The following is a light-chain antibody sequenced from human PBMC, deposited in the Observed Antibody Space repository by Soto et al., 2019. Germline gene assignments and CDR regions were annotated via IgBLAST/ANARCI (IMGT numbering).Light chain of an antibody. CDR1: SSDVGGYNY. V-gene: IGLV2-14*01. CDR2: EVS. Sequence: QSVLTQPPSASGSPGQSITISCTGTSSDVGGYNYVSWYQHHPVKAPKLLIYEVSNRPSGVSDRFSGSRSGNTASLTISGLQAEDESDYYCISYTSSSTWMFGGGTQLTVL. CDR3: ISYTSSSTWM. J-gene: IGLJ3*02.